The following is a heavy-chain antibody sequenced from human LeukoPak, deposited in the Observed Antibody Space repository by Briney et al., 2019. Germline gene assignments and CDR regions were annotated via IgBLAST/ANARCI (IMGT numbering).Heavy chain of an antibody. Sequence: GGSLRLSCAASGFTFSSYGMHWVRQAPGKGLEGVAAISYDGSKKYYADSVKGRFTISRDNSKNTLHLQMNSLRAEDTAVYYCAKDFHYGSGTYFDTFDIWGQGTMVTVSS. V-gene: IGHV3-30*18. D-gene: IGHD3-10*01. J-gene: IGHJ3*02. CDR3: AKDFHYGSGTYFDTFDI. CDR1: GFTFSSYG. CDR2: ISYDGSKK.